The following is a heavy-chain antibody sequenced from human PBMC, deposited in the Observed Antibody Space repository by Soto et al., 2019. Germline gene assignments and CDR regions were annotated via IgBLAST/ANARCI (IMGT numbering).Heavy chain of an antibody. CDR2: IYTRGST. CDR1: GDSISSYY. D-gene: IGHD2-21*02. V-gene: IGHV4-4*07. J-gene: IGHJ3*02. Sequence: QVQLQESGPGLVKPSETLSLTCTVSGDSISSYYWSWIRQPAGKGLEWIGRIYTRGSTNYNPSLKSRVTMSVDTSKNQFSLRLSSVTAADTAVYYCAGEDYGGNSWGFDIWGQGTMVTISS. CDR3: AGEDYGGNSWGFDI.